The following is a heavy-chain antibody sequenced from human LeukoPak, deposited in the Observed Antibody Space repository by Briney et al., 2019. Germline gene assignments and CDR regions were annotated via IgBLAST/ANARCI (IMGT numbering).Heavy chain of an antibody. CDR2: IYYSGST. V-gene: IGHV4-59*01. Sequence: SETLSLTCTVSGGSISSYYWSWIRQPPGKGLEWIGYIYYSGSTNYNPSLKSRVTISVDTSKNQFSLKLSSVTAADTAVYYCAREPGYSSSWHNDGLSQEGDYWGQGTLVTVSS. CDR3: AREPGYSSSWHNDGLSQEGDY. D-gene: IGHD6-13*01. CDR1: GGSISSYY. J-gene: IGHJ4*02.